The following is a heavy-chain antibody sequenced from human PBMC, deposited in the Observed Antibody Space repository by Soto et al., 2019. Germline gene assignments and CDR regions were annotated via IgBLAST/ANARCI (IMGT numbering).Heavy chain of an antibody. CDR2: IKQDGSEK. D-gene: IGHD3-3*01. J-gene: IGHJ6*03. CDR3: ARDGANYDGWSGYYYYYYYMDV. V-gene: IGHV3-7*01. Sequence: EVQLVESGGGLVQPGGSLRLSCAASGFTFSSYWMSWVRQAPGKGLEWVANIKQDGSEKYYVDSVKGRFTISRDNAKNTLYLQMNSLRAEDSAVYYCARDGANYDGWSGYYYYYYYMDVWGKGTTVTVSS. CDR1: GFTFSSYW.